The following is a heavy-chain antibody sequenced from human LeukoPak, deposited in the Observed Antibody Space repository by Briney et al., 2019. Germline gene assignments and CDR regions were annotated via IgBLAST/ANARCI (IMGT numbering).Heavy chain of an antibody. CDR3: ASSIAAAGMNWFDP. CDR1: GGSISSSSYY. D-gene: IGHD6-13*01. Sequence: SETLSLTCTVSGGSISSSSYYWGWIRQPPGKGLEWIGSIYYSGSTYYNPSLKSRVTISVDTSKNQFSLKLSSVTAADTAVYYCASSIAAAGMNWFDPWGQGTLVTVSS. J-gene: IGHJ5*02. CDR2: IYYSGST. V-gene: IGHV4-39*01.